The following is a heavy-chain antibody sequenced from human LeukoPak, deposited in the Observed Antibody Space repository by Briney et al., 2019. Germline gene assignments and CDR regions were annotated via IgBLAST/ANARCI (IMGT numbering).Heavy chain of an antibody. Sequence: GASVKVSCKASGSIFTDYYMHWVRQAPGQGLEWMGWINPNSGGTNYAQKFQGRVTMTRDTSISTAYMELSRLRSDDTAVYYCATNTVTTYSFDYWGQGTLVTVSS. CDR3: ATNTVTTYSFDY. D-gene: IGHD4-17*01. CDR1: GSIFTDYY. V-gene: IGHV1-2*02. CDR2: INPNSGGT. J-gene: IGHJ4*02.